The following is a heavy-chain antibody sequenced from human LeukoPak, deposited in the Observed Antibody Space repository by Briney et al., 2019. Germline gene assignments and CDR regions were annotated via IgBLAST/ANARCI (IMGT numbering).Heavy chain of an antibody. CDR1: GYTFTDYY. Sequence: ASVKVSCKVSGYTFTDYYMHWVQQAPGKGLEWMGLVDPEDGETIYAEKFQGRVTITADTSTDTAYMELSSLRSEDTAVYYCATGNCSGTSCYGGDNRFDPWGQGTLVTVSS. D-gene: IGHD2-2*01. V-gene: IGHV1-69-2*01. J-gene: IGHJ5*02. CDR2: VDPEDGET. CDR3: ATGNCSGTSCYGGDNRFDP.